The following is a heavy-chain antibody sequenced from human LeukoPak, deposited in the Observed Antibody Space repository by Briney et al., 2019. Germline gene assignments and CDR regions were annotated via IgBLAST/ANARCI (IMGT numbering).Heavy chain of an antibody. CDR3: ARPYSSGRSRMGPYFDY. J-gene: IGHJ4*02. V-gene: IGHV5-51*01. Sequence: GASLQISCKGSGYSFTSYWIGWVRQMPGKGLEWMGSIYPGDSDTRYSPSFQGQVTISADKSISTAYLQWSSLKASDTAMYYCARPYSSGRSRMGPYFDYWGQGTLVTVSS. CDR1: GYSFTSYW. D-gene: IGHD6-19*01. CDR2: IYPGDSDT.